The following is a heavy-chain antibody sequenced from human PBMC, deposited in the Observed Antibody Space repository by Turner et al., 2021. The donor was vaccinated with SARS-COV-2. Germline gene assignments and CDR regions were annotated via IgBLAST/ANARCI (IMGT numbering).Heavy chain of an antibody. V-gene: IGHV3-23*01. Sequence: EVQLLESGGGLVQPGGSLSLSCAASGLPFSSSAMSWLSQAPGKGLEWVSAISGSGGSTFYADSVKGRFTISRDDSKNTLYLQMNSLRAEDTAVYYCAKDIRTTPIAVAGRGAFDIWGQGTMVTVSS. D-gene: IGHD6-19*01. CDR1: GLPFSSSA. J-gene: IGHJ3*02. CDR3: AKDIRTTPIAVAGRGAFDI. CDR2: ISGSGGST.